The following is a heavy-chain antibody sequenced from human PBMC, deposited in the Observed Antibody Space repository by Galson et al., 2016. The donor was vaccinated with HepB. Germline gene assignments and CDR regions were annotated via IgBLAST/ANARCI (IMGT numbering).Heavy chain of an antibody. D-gene: IGHD1-26*01. CDR3: ARDFGSRDY. CDR1: GASVSSGSFN. J-gene: IGHJ4*02. CDR2: IYYGGTT. V-gene: IGHV4-39*02. Sequence: SETLSLTCSVSGASVSSGSFNWGWIRQPPGKGLEWIGTIYYGGTTFFNPSLKSRVTISVDTAKNQFSLQLTSVTAADTAVYYCARDFGSRDYWGQGALVTVSS.